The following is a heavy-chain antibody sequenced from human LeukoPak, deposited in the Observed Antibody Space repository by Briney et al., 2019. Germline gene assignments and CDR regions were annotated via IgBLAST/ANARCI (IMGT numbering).Heavy chain of an antibody. Sequence: ASVTVSFKASGYTFTIYGITWVRQAPGQGLEWMGWISVYNGNINYSQKLQGRVTMTTDKSTSTAYMELRSLRSDDTAVYYCARANYDFWSGYYDHWFDPWGQGTLVTVSS. CDR1: GYTFTIYG. CDR3: ARANYDFWSGYYDHWFDP. V-gene: IGHV1-18*01. J-gene: IGHJ5*02. D-gene: IGHD3-3*01. CDR2: ISVYNGNI.